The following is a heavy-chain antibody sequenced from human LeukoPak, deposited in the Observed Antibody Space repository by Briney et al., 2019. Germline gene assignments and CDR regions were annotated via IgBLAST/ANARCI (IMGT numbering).Heavy chain of an antibody. J-gene: IGHJ4*02. CDR1: GFTLSSYT. V-gene: IGHV3-23*01. D-gene: IGHD5-12*01. CDR3: AKGVDIVPTITGTFDY. Sequence: GESLRLSCAASGFTLSSYTMSWVRLTPGKGREWISGISSSGDKTYYAESAGDRFTISRDNSKNTLYMQMKTLRAEDTAVYYCAKGVDIVPTITGTFDYWGQGTLVTVSS. CDR2: ISSSGDKT.